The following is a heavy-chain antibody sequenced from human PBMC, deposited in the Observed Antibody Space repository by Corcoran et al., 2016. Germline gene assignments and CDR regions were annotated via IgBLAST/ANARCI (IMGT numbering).Heavy chain of an antibody. D-gene: IGHD3-10*02. CDR3: ARGSSGYGYVSDY. CDR1: GYSISSGYY. Sequence: QVQLQESGPGLVKPSETLSLTCTVSGYSISSGYYWGWLRQPPGKGLEWIGSIYHSGSTYFNPSLQSRVTISADTSKNQFSLKLRYVTAADTTVYYCARGSSGYGYVSDYWCQGSLFTVSS. J-gene: IGHJ4*02. CDR2: IYHSGST. V-gene: IGHV4-38-2*02.